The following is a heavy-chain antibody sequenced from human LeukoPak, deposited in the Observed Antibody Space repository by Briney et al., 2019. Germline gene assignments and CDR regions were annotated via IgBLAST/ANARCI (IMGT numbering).Heavy chain of an antibody. CDR1: GFTFSTYS. D-gene: IGHD6-13*01. V-gene: IGHV3-21*01. Sequence: GGSLRLSCVASGFTFSTYSMNWVRQAPGKGLEWVSSISSSSSYIYYADSVKGRFTISRDNAKNSLYLQMNSLRAEDTAVYYCARDRIAAAGYFDYWGQGTLVTVSS. CDR2: ISSSSSYI. CDR3: ARDRIAAAGYFDY. J-gene: IGHJ4*02.